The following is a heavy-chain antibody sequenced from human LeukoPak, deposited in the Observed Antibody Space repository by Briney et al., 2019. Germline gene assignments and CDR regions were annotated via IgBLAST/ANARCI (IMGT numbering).Heavy chain of an antibody. Sequence: GGSLRLSCAASGFTFSTYWMHWVRQAPGKGLVWVSHINSDGSSTSYADSVKGRFTISRDNAKNTLYLQMNSLRAKDTAVYYCARARYVDYWGQGSLVTVSS. CDR3: ARARYVDY. CDR1: GFTFSTYW. V-gene: IGHV3-74*01. D-gene: IGHD3-16*01. CDR2: INSDGSST. J-gene: IGHJ4*02.